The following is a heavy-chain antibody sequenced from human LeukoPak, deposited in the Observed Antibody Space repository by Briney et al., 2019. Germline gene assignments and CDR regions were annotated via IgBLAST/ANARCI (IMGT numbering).Heavy chain of an antibody. CDR3: AKMSGIAVAGPLNY. CDR1: GFTFSSYA. D-gene: IGHD6-19*01. Sequence: GGSLRLSCAASGFTFSSYAMSWVRQAPGKGLEWVSAISGSGGSTYYADSVKGRFTISRDNSKNTLYLQMNSLRAEDTAVYYCAKMSGIAVAGPLNYWGQGTPVTVSS. J-gene: IGHJ4*02. V-gene: IGHV3-23*01. CDR2: ISGSGGST.